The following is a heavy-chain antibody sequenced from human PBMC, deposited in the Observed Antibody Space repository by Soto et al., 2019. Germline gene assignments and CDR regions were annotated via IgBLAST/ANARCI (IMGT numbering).Heavy chain of an antibody. J-gene: IGHJ5*02. V-gene: IGHV1-69*13. CDR2: IIPIFGTA. Sequence: ASVKVSCKASGGTFSSYAISWVRQAPGQGLEWMGGIIPIFGTANYAQKFQGRVTITADESTSTAYMELSSLRSEDTAVYYCANGGNLRIYYNRFDPWGQGTLVTVSS. CDR1: GGTFSSYA. CDR3: ANGGNLRIYYNRFDP. D-gene: IGHD2-15*01.